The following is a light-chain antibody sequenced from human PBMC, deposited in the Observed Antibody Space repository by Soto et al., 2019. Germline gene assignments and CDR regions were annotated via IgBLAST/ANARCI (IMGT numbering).Light chain of an antibody. CDR3: QQRNNRPRT. V-gene: IGKV3D-20*02. CDR1: QSFSSSY. Sequence: EIVLTQSPPTLSFSPGERATLSCRPGQSFSSSYLVWHQQKPGRAPGLLIYAAARRATGIPDGFSGSRSGTDYTLTISSREAEDFAVYYCQQRNNRPRTFGQGTRLEIK. CDR2: AAA. J-gene: IGKJ5*01.